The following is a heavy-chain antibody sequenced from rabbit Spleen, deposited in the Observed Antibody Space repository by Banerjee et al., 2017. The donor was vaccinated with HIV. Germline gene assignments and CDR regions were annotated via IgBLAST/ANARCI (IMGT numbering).Heavy chain of an antibody. Sequence: QEQLEESGGDLVKPGASLTLSCTASGVSFSSSSYMCWVRQAPGKGLEWIACIDAGYSGFTYYANWAKGRFTISGTSSTTVTLQMTSLTAADTATYFCARDAGSSFSSYGMDLWGPGTLVTVS. V-gene: IGHV1S45*01. CDR1: GVSFSSSSY. J-gene: IGHJ6*01. D-gene: IGHD8-1*01. CDR3: ARDAGSSFSSYGMDL. CDR2: IDAGYSGFT.